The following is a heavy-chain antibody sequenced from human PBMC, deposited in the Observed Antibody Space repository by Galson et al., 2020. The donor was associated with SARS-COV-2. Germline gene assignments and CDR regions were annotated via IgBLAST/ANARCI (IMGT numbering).Heavy chain of an antibody. D-gene: IGHD3-10*01. J-gene: IGHJ6*02. CDR1: GFTFSSYA. V-gene: IGHV3-30*04. CDR3: ARGIKKDVLLWFGELSEYYGMDV. CDR2: ISYDGSNK. Sequence: GGSLRLSCAASGFTFSSYAMHWVRQAPGKGLDWVAVISYDGSNKYYADSVKGRFTISRDNSKNTLYLQMNSLRAEDTAVYYCARGIKKDVLLWFGELSEYYGMDVWGQGTTVTVSS.